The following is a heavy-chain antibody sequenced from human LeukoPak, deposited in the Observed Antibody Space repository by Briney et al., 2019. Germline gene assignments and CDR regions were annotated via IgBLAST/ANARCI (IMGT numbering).Heavy chain of an antibody. CDR3: ARDLGPMDI. D-gene: IGHD3-16*01. Sequence: GGSLRLPCAASGFTFSSYSMNWVRQAPGKGLEWVSYISSSSTIYYADSVKGRFTISRDNAKNSLYLQMNSLRAEDTAVYYCARDLGPMDIWGQGTMVTVSS. J-gene: IGHJ3*02. CDR1: GFTFSSYS. CDR2: ISSSSTI. V-gene: IGHV3-48*01.